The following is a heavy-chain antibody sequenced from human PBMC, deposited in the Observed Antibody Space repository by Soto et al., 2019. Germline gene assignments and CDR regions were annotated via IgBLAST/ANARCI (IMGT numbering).Heavy chain of an antibody. CDR3: AKDRLAGGNYGFYSYK. CDR2: SSATGSGT. J-gene: IGHJ4*02. V-gene: IGHV3-23*01. Sequence: EVQLLESGGGLVQPGGSLRLSCAASGFTFSSYAMTWDRQAPGKGLEWISFSSATGSGTYYADSVKGRFTISRDNSKNTVYLQLNSLRAEVPAVYYFAKDRLAGGNYGFYSYKWAQGTQVIVSS. CDR1: GFTFSSYA. D-gene: IGHD4-4*01.